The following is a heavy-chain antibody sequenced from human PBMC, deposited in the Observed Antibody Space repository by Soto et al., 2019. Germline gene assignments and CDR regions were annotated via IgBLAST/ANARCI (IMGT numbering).Heavy chain of an antibody. CDR1: GFTFSNYA. D-gene: IGHD1-26*01. Sequence: GSLRLSCEASGFTFSNYAMSWVRQVPGKGLEWVSGITSGGGDTYYVDSVKGRFTISRDNSKNTLYLQMNSLRAEDTAVYYCAKEVKPIALPLFDSCGQATHVTLSS. CDR3: AKEVKPIALPLFDS. CDR2: ITSGGGDT. J-gene: IGHJ4*02. V-gene: IGHV3-23*01.